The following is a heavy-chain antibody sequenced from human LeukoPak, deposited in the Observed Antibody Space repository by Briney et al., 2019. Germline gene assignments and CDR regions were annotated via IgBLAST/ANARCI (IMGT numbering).Heavy chain of an antibody. J-gene: IGHJ4*02. CDR3: ARDPLSSSSFDL. CDR2: INSSGSTI. V-gene: IGHV3-48*03. Sequence: GGSLRLSCAASGFTFSSYEMNWVRQAPGKGLEWVSYINSSGSTIYYADSVKGRFTISRDNAKNSLYLQMNSLRAEDTAVYYCARDPLSSSSFDLWGQGTLVTVSS. D-gene: IGHD6-13*01. CDR1: GFTFSSYE.